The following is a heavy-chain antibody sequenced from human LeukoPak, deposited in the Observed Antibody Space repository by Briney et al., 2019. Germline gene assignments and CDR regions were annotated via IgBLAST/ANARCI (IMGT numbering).Heavy chain of an antibody. J-gene: IGHJ4*02. D-gene: IGHD5-12*01. V-gene: IGHV6-1*01. CDR2: AFYRSKWYN. CDR3: ARGFWRRGHSGFDYGTLDY. Sequence: SQTLSLTCDISGDSVSNNNSSWNWIRQSTSRGLEWLGRAFYRSKWYNEYSESVISRITINPDTSKNQFSLQLSSVTPEDTAVYFCARGFWRRGHSGFDYGTLDYWGQGSLVKVSS. CDR1: GDSVSNNNSS.